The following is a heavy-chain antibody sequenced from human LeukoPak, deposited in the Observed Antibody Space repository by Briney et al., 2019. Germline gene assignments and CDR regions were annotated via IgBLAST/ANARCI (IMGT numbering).Heavy chain of an antibody. CDR1: GYSFTSYW. J-gene: IGHJ4*02. V-gene: IGHV5-51*01. CDR3: ARLRYYDSSGEYFDY. D-gene: IGHD3-22*01. Sequence: GESLKISCKGSGYSFTSYWIGWVRQMPGKGLEWMGIIYPGDSDTRYSPPFQGQVTISADKSISTAYLQWSSLKASDTAMYYCARLRYYDSSGEYFDYWGQGTLVTVSS. CDR2: IYPGDSDT.